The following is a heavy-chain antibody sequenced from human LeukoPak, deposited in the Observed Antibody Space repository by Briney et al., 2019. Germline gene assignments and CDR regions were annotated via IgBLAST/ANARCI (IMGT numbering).Heavy chain of an antibody. CDR3: TGNYYGSGSYADFDY. J-gene: IGHJ4*02. CDR1: GFTSSGSA. Sequence: GGSLRLSCAASGFTSSGSALHWVRQASGKGLEWVGRIRSTANGYATAYAASVKGRFTISRDDSKNAAYLQMDSLKTEDTAVYYCTGNYYGSGSYADFDYWGQGTLVTVSS. V-gene: IGHV3-73*01. CDR2: IRSTANGYAT. D-gene: IGHD3-10*01.